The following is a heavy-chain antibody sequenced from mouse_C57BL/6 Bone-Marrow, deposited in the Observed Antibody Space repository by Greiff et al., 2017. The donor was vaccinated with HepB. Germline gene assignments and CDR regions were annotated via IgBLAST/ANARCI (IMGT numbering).Heavy chain of an antibody. CDR2: ILPGSGST. D-gene: IGHD2-2*01. Sequence: VQLQQSGAELMKPGASVKISCKATGYTFSSYWIEWVKQRPGHGLEWIGEILPGSGSTNYNEKFKGKATFTAYTSSNKAYMQLSSLTSEYSAVYYCARNYGYERDWYFDVGGAGTTVTVSS. CDR3: ARNYGYERDWYFDV. J-gene: IGHJ1*01. CDR1: GYTFSSYW. V-gene: IGHV1-9*01.